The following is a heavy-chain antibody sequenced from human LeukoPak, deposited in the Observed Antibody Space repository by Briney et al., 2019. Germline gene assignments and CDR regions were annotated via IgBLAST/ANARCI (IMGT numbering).Heavy chain of an antibody. J-gene: IGHJ4*02. V-gene: IGHV3-7*01. CDR1: GFTFSDYW. CDR2: IRQDDSEK. D-gene: IGHD4-23*01. CDR3: ATDRKVGTWDPRFNY. Sequence: GGSLRLSCSASGFTFSDYWMIWVRQAPGKGLEWVANIRQDDSEKNYVDSVKGRFTISTDTDKFSMYLQMSRLRAEDTAVYYCATDRKVGTWDPRFNYWGQGPLVTVSS.